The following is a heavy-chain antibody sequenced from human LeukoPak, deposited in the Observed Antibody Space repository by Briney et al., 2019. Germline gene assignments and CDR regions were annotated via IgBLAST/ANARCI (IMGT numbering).Heavy chain of an antibody. D-gene: IGHD3-22*01. CDR3: ARGGQSDYDSSGCYYTGY. V-gene: IGHV1-2*06. CDR1: GYTFTGYY. CDR2: INPNSGGT. J-gene: IGHJ4*02. Sequence: GASVKVSCKASGYTFTGYYMHWVRQAPGQGLEWMGRINPNSGGTNYAQKFQGRVTMTRDTSISTAYMELSRLRSDDTAVYYCARGGQSDYDSSGCYYTGYWGQGTLVTVSS.